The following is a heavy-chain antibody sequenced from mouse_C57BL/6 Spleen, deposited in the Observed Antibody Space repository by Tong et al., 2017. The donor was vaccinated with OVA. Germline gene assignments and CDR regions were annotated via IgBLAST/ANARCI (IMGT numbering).Heavy chain of an antibody. CDR1: GYTFTSYY. CDR3: ARDAVVEPYAMDY. V-gene: IGHV1S56*01. J-gene: IGHJ4*01. CDR2: IYPGDGST. D-gene: IGHD1-1*01. Sequence: VQLQESGPELVKPGASVKMSCKASGYTFTSYYIHWVKQRPGQGLEWIGWIYPGDGSTKYNEKFKGKTTLTADKSSSTGYMLLSSMTSEDSAIYFCARDAVVEPYAMDYWGQGTSVTVSS.